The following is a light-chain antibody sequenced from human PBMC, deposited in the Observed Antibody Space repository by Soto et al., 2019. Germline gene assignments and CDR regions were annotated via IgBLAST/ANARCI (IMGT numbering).Light chain of an antibody. V-gene: IGLV2-14*01. Sequence: QSVLTQPASVSGSPGQSITISCTGTSSDVGIYNYVSWYQQHPGKAPKLIIYEVSNRPSGVSNRFSGSKSGNTASLTISGLQAEDEADYSCSSYTTTSPFYVFGTGTKVTV. CDR3: SSYTTTSPFYV. CDR1: SSDVGIYNY. CDR2: EVS. J-gene: IGLJ1*01.